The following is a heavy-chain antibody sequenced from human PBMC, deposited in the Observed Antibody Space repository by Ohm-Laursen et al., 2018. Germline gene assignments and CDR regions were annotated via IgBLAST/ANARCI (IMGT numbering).Heavy chain of an antibody. CDR3: AIVPTFEAAFPYY. D-gene: IGHD2-15*01. Sequence: GSLRLSCSASGFTFSSYAMSWVRQAPGKGLEWVSAISGSGGSTYYADSVKGRFTISRDNSKNTLYLQMNSLRAEDTAVYYCAIVPTFEAAFPYYWGQGTLVTVSS. V-gene: IGHV3-23*01. CDR1: GFTFSSYA. J-gene: IGHJ4*02. CDR2: ISGSGGST.